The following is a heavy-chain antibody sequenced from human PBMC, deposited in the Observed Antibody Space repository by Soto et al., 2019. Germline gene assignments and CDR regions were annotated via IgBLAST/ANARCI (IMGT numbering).Heavy chain of an antibody. V-gene: IGHV6-1*01. CDR2: TYYRSKWYN. J-gene: IGHJ6*02. Sequence: SQTLSLTCAISGDSVSSSSVTWNWIRQSPSRGLEWLGRTYYRSKWYNDYAESVKSRITINPDTSKNQFSLHLNSVTPEDTAVYYCARGNYFYYGMDVWGQGTTVTVS. CDR3: ARGNYFYYGMDV. CDR1: GDSVSSSSVT.